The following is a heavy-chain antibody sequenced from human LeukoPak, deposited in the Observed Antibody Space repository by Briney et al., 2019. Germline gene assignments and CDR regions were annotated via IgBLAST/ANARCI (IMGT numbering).Heavy chain of an antibody. V-gene: IGHV4-38-2*02. CDR2: IFYSGSV. D-gene: IGHD3-22*01. CDR1: GYSISSDYF. Sequence: SETLSLTCIVSGYSISSDYFWGLVRQPPGKGLEWVGSIFYSGSVYYNPSLKSRVTISVDTSKNQFSLKLSSVTAADTAVYYCARGRGWYDSSGYFGKAFFDYWGQGTLVTVSS. CDR3: ARGRGWYDSSGYFGKAFFDY. J-gene: IGHJ4*02.